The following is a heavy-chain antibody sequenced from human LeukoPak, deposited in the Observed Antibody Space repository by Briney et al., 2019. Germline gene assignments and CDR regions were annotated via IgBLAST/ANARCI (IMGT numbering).Heavy chain of an antibody. Sequence: ASVKVSCKASGYTFTGYYIHWVRQAPGQGLEWMGWINPNGGGTNYAQKFQGRVTVARDTSNSTAYMELNRLTSDDTDVYYCARGGYGGGCGGRNSGVIDSWGQGTLVTVSS. V-gene: IGHV1-2*02. D-gene: IGHD4-23*01. CDR3: ARGGYGGGCGGRNSGVIDS. CDR2: INPNGGGT. CDR1: GYTFTGYY. J-gene: IGHJ4*02.